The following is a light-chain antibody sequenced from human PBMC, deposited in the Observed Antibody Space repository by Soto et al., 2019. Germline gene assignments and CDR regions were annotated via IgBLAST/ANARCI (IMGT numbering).Light chain of an antibody. CDR2: ATS. V-gene: IGKV3-20*01. Sequence: DIVLTQSPGTLSLSPGERATLSCRASQSIGSTYLAWYQQRTGQPPRLLIYATSTRAIGVPDRFRGSGSGTDFTLSISGLEPEDSAVYYCQQYAQSPGTFGQGTKVEIK. J-gene: IGKJ1*01. CDR3: QQYAQSPGT. CDR1: QSIGSTY.